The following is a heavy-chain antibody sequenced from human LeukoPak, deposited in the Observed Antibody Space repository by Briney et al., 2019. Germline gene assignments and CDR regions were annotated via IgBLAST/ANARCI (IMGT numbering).Heavy chain of an antibody. D-gene: IGHD3-3*01. CDR3: ARITDRTIFGEIMHGFDI. CDR1: GDSINNNNYY. J-gene: IGHJ3*02. CDR2: IYYDGRT. Sequence: SETLSLTCTVSGDSINNNNYYWGWIRQPPGKGLEWIGNIYYDGRTYYSPSLKSRGTISVDTSNNQFSLKLSSVTAADTAVYYCARITDRTIFGEIMHGFDIWGQGTPVTVSS. V-gene: IGHV4-39*01.